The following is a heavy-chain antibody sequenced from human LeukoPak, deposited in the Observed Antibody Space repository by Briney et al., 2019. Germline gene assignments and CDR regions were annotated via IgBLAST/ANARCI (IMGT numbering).Heavy chain of an antibody. CDR3: ARGSSTSDY. D-gene: IGHD2-2*01. CDR2: ISSSSSYI. CDR1: GFTFSSYS. Sequence: GGSLRLSCAASGFTFSSYSMNWVRQAPGKGLEWVSSISSSSSYIYYAVSVKGRFTISRDNAKNSLYLQMNSLRAEDTAVYYCARGSSTSDYRGQGTLVTVSS. J-gene: IGHJ4*02. V-gene: IGHV3-21*01.